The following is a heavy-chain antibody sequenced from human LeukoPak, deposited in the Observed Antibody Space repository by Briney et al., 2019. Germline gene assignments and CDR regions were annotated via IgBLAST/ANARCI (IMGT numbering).Heavy chain of an antibody. CDR2: INPNSGGT. D-gene: IGHD6-6*01. Sequence: ASVKVSCKASGYTFTGQYIHWVRQAPGQGLEWMGWINPNSGGTNYAQNFQGRVTMTSDTSINTAYMELSRLRSDDTAVYYCARDRFYSGSSPASHGWFDPWGQGTLVTVSS. V-gene: IGHV1-2*02. CDR3: ARDRFYSGSSPASHGWFDP. CDR1: GYTFTGQY. J-gene: IGHJ5*02.